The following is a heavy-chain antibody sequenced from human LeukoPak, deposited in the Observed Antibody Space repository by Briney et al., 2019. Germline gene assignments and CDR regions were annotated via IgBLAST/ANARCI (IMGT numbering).Heavy chain of an antibody. J-gene: IGHJ6*03. CDR1: RHMFTHFH. Sequence: GASGKVSCKASRHMFTHFHVHWVRQSPGQGREWVGMINPTSGATTYAQKFQGRVTMTGDMSTSTVYMELSGLGSEDTAVYYCAREVSWTTVTTRHYFYYYMDVWGKGTTVTVSS. D-gene: IGHD4-11*01. CDR2: INPTSGAT. V-gene: IGHV1-46*01. CDR3: AREVSWTTVTTRHYFYYYMDV.